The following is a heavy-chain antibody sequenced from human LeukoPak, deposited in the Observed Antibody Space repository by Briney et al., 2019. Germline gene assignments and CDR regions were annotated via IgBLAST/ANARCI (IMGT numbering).Heavy chain of an antibody. D-gene: IGHD4-23*01. V-gene: IGHV3-48*04. CDR2: ISSSGSTI. J-gene: IGHJ4*02. Sequence: GGSLRLSCAASGFTFSRYWMTWVRQAPGKGLEWVSYISSSGSTIYYADSVKGQFTISRDNAKNSLYLQMNSLRAEDTAVYYCARRGDGGRSFDYWGQGTLVTVSS. CDR3: ARRGDGGRSFDY. CDR1: GFTFSRYW.